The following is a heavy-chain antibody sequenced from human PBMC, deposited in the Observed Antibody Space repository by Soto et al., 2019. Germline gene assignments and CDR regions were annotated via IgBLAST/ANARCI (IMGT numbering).Heavy chain of an antibody. CDR2: MNPNSGNT. J-gene: IGHJ6*03. CDR1: GYTFTSYD. Sequence: ASVTVSCKASGYTFTSYDINWVRQATGQGLEWMGWMNPNSGNTGYAQKFQGRVTMTRNTSISTAYMELSSLRSEDTAVYYCARGTTVTGEYYYYMDVWGKGTTVTVSS. CDR3: ARGTTVTGEYYYYMDV. D-gene: IGHD4-17*01. V-gene: IGHV1-8*01.